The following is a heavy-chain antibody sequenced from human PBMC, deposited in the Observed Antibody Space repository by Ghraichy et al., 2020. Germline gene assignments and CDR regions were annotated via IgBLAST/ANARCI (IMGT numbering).Heavy chain of an antibody. CDR2: INHSGST. V-gene: IGHV4-34*01. Sequence: SETLSLTCAVYGGSFSGYYWSWIRQPPGKGLEWIGEINHSGSTNYNPSLKSRVTISVDTSKNQFSLKLSSVTAADTAVYYCARGRGTVTSRLPKDYYYYGMDVWGQGTTVTVSS. D-gene: IGHD4-11*01. CDR3: ARGRGTVTSRLPKDYYYYGMDV. J-gene: IGHJ6*02. CDR1: GGSFSGYY.